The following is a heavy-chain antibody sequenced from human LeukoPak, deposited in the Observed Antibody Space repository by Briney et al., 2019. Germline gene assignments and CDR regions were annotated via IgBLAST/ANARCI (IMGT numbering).Heavy chain of an antibody. D-gene: IGHD2-21*02. J-gene: IGHJ4*02. CDR3: AGLPAHRPLDY. Sequence: PSETLSLTCTVSGGSVSSGDNYWNWIRQSPGEGLEWIGYIHNSGRTTYNPSLESRSTILLDTSKNQFSLNLRSVIAADTAVYYCAGLPAHRPLDYWGQGILVTVSS. V-gene: IGHV4-61*08. CDR2: IHNSGRT. CDR1: GGSVSSGDNY.